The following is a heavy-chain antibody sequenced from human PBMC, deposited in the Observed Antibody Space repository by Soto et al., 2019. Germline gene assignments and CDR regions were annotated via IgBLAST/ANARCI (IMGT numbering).Heavy chain of an antibody. J-gene: IGHJ4*01. D-gene: IGHD3-10*01. CDR1: GASIRSDY. CDR3: ARADGARSTEY. CDR2: THSGST. Sequence: QVQLQESGPGLMKPSGTLSLPCTVSGASIRSDYWNWKRQPPGKGLEWIGYTHSGSTTYSASLRSRVTISEDRSTNPLSLKLSPGTRADTVVYVCARADGARSTEYWGPGPLVPVSS. V-gene: IGHV4-59*07.